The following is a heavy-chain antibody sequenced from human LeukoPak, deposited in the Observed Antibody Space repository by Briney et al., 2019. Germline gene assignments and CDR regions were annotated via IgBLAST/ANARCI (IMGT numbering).Heavy chain of an antibody. CDR3: AKGVGASYYFDY. J-gene: IGHJ4*02. CDR1: GFTFSSCV. D-gene: IGHD1-26*01. Sequence: QPGGSLRLSCAASGFTFSSCVMNWVRQAPGKGLEWVSAISGSGGSTSYADSVKGRFTISRDNSKSTLYLQMNSLRAEDTAVYYCAKGVGASYYFDYWGQGTLVTVSS. CDR2: ISGSGGST. V-gene: IGHV3-23*01.